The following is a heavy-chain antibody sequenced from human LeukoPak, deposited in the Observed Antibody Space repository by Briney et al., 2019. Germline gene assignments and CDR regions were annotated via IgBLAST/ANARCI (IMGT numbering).Heavy chain of an antibody. D-gene: IGHD3-10*01. J-gene: IGHJ5*02. CDR3: ARRSYGSGSYYMSYNWFDP. V-gene: IGHV1-2*02. CDR1: GVTFMSHA. CDR2: INPNSGGT. Sequence: ASVKVSCKTSGVTFMSHANNWVRQAPGQGLEWMGWINPNSGGTNYAQKFQGRVTMTRDTSISIAYMELSRLRSDDTAVYYCARRSYGSGSYYMSYNWFDPWGQGTLVTVSS.